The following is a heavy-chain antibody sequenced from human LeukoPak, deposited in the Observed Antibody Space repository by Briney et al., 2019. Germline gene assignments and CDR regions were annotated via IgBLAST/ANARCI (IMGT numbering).Heavy chain of an antibody. CDR1: SGSISGYY. Sequence: PSETLSLTCTVSSGSISGYYWSWIRQPPGKGLEWISYMYYSGSTSYNPSLKSRVTISVDTSKNQVSLRLSSVTAVDTAFYYCARQGYNYNTGRQNWFDPWGQGILVTVSS. V-gene: IGHV4-59*08. J-gene: IGHJ5*02. CDR3: ARQGYNYNTGRQNWFDP. D-gene: IGHD5-24*01. CDR2: MYYSGST.